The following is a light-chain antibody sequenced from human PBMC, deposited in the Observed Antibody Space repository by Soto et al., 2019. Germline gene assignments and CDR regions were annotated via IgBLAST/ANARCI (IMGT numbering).Light chain of an antibody. CDR3: QQRSTWPMT. J-gene: IGKJ5*01. Sequence: EIVLTQSPATLSLSPGDRATLSCRANQSVGSSLAWIRQRPGQAPSLVIYDAFNRASGTPARFSGSGSGTSFTRTISSLESADFATYYCQQRSTWPMTFGQGTRLEI. V-gene: IGKV3-11*01. CDR2: DAF. CDR1: QSVGSS.